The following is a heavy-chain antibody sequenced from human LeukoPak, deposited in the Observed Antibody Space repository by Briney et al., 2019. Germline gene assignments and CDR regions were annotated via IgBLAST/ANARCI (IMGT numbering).Heavy chain of an antibody. CDR3: ASPLNAYGGYKVH. CDR2: IYDSGRT. D-gene: IGHD5-12*01. V-gene: IGHV4-34*01. CDR1: GGSFSGYY. Sequence: SETLSLTCAVYGGSFSGYYWGWIRQPPGKGLEWLASIYDSGRTYYSPSLKSRLTISVDTSKNQISLRLSSVTAADTAVYYCASPLNAYGGYKVHWGQGILVTVSS. J-gene: IGHJ4*02.